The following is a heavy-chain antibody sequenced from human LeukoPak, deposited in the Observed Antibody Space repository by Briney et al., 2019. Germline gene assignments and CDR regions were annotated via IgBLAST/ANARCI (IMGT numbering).Heavy chain of an antibody. CDR2: INPSGGST. D-gene: IGHD3-22*01. J-gene: IGHJ4*02. CDR1: GYTFTSYY. Sequence: ASVKVSCKASGYTFTSYYMHWVRQAPGQGPEWMGIINPSGGSTSYAQKFQGRVTMTRDTSTSTVYMELSSLRSEDTAVYYCARDRYYYDSSGYQPLDYWGQGTLVTVSS. V-gene: IGHV1-46*01. CDR3: ARDRYYYDSSGYQPLDY.